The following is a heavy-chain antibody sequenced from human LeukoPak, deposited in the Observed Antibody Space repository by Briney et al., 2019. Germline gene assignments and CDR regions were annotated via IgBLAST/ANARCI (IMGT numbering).Heavy chain of an antibody. CDR3: TRDRLWFGELLAFDY. V-gene: IGHV3-21*01. J-gene: IGHJ4*02. CDR1: GFTFSSYS. CDR2: ISIASSYK. Sequence: GGSLRLSCAASGFTFSSYSMNWVRHAPGKGLEWVSSISIASSYKYYADSLKGRFTISRDNAKNSLYLQLNSLRAEDTAVYYCTRDRLWFGELLAFDYWGQGTLVTVSS. D-gene: IGHD3-10*01.